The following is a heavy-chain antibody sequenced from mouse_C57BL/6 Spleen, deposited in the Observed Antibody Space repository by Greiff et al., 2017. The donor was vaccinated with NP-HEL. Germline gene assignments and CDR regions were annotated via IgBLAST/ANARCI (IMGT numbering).Heavy chain of an antibody. CDR3: ARGITTVVARGNAMDY. J-gene: IGHJ4*01. V-gene: IGHV1-66*01. Sequence: VKLQESGPELVKPGASVKISCKASGYSFTSYYIHWVKQRPGQGLEWIGWIYPGSGNTKYNEKFKGKATLTADTSSSTAYMQLSSLTSEDSAVYYCARGITTVVARGNAMDYWGQGTSVTVSS. CDR1: GYSFTSYY. D-gene: IGHD1-1*01. CDR2: IYPGSGNT.